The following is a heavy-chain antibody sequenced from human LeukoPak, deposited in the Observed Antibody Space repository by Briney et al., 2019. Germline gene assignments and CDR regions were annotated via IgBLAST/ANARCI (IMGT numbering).Heavy chain of an antibody. Sequence: GGSLRLSCATSGFAFNGYPMHWVRQAPGKGLEWVAFIEYDGTKEYFADSVKGRFTISRDNSKSTLYLQMNSLRAEDTAVYYCAKDRGGPAAFDIWGQGTMVTVSS. D-gene: IGHD3-16*01. CDR1: GFAFNGYP. CDR2: IEYDGTKE. CDR3: AKDRGGPAAFDI. J-gene: IGHJ3*02. V-gene: IGHV3-30*02.